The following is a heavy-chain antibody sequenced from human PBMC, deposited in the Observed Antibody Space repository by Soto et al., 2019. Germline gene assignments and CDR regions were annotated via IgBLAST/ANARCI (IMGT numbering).Heavy chain of an antibody. V-gene: IGHV1-18*01. D-gene: IGHD3-10*01. CDR2: ISAYNGNT. Sequence: ASVKVSCKTSGYTFSSWGISWVRQAPGQGLEWMGWISAYNGNTNYAQKFQDRVTMTTDTSTNTAYMELRTLRSDDTAVYYCARDSAGLLWFGELLYYYFDYWGQGTLVTSPQ. J-gene: IGHJ4*02. CDR3: ARDSAGLLWFGELLYYYFDY. CDR1: GYTFSSWG.